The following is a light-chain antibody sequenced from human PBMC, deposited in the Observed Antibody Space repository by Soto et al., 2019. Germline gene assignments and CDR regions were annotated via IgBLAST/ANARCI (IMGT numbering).Light chain of an antibody. CDR3: QQLNSSPFT. J-gene: IGKJ3*01. V-gene: IGKV1-9*01. CDR1: QDISRY. Sequence: IPLTQSPSSLSASVGDRVTITCRASQDISRYLAWYQQKAGKAPKLLIYGVSTLQSGVPSRFSGFGSGTDFTLTISSLQPEDFAIYYCQQLNSSPFTFGPGTTVDIK. CDR2: GVS.